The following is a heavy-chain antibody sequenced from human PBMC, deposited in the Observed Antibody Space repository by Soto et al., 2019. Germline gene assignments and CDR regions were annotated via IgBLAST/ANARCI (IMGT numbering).Heavy chain of an antibody. V-gene: IGHV5-51*01. CDR3: AKHEGYCSTTTCSNFDC. Sequence: VESLKISCKGSGFTFTSYWIAWVRQIPWKGLEWMGIIYPGDSYSSYSPSFQGQVTISADKSINTAYLHWSSLKASDTAIYYCAKHEGYCSTTTCSNFDCWGKGNMVTVSA. D-gene: IGHD2-2*01. CDR1: GFTFTSYW. J-gene: IGHJ4*02. CDR2: IYPGDSYS.